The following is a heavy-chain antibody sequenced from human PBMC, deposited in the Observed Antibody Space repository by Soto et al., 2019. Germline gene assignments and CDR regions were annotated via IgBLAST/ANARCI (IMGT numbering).Heavy chain of an antibody. V-gene: IGHV4-4*07. Sequence: PSETLSLTCTASGVSTSSYYWSWIRQPAGKGLEWIGRIYTSGSTNYNPSLKSRVTMSVDTSKNQFSLKLSSVTAADTAVYYCARALVEQQLVSPLGYYYYGMDVWGQGTTVTV. CDR3: ARALVEQQLVSPLGYYYYGMDV. J-gene: IGHJ6*02. CDR1: GVSTSSYY. D-gene: IGHD6-13*01. CDR2: IYTSGST.